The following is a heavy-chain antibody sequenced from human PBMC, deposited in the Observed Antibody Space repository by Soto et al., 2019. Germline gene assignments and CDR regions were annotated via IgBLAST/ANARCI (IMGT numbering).Heavy chain of an antibody. Sequence: QVQLQESGPGLVKPSQTLSLTCTVSGASIGSGGYYWSWVRQHPEKGLEWIGYIYYSGTTYYNPSLKSRLTISVDTSNNHFSLRLSSVTAADTAVYYCARVLGSAVYYGMDVWGQGATVTVSS. V-gene: IGHV4-31*03. CDR3: ARVLGSAVYYGMDV. CDR1: GASIGSGGYY. J-gene: IGHJ6*02. D-gene: IGHD3-10*01. CDR2: IYYSGTT.